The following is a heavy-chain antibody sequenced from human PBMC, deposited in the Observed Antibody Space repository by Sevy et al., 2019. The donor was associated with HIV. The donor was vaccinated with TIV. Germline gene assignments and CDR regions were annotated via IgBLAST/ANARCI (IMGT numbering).Heavy chain of an antibody. CDR3: AKDLHPPGPVRGTNFDY. V-gene: IGHV3-30*18. J-gene: IGHJ4*02. CDR1: ALTFTRYA. Sequence: GGSLRLSCAASALTFTRYAFHWVRQAPGKGPEWLGVISYEGSNIYYGPSVKGPLTIARDNSKNALYLQMNDMRTEDTAVYYCAKDLHPPGPVRGTNFDYWGRGTLVTVSS. D-gene: IGHD1-1*01. CDR2: ISYEGSNI.